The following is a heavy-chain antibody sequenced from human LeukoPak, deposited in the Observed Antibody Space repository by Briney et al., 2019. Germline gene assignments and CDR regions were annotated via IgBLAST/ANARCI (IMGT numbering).Heavy chain of an antibody. Sequence: GGSLRLSCAASGFTFNSYAMNWVRQAPGKGLEWVSTISSSGNNTYYTDSVKGRFTISRDNSKNTLFLQMNSLRVDDTAVYYCAKEGCSSTSCSFFDYWGQGTLVTVSS. D-gene: IGHD2-2*01. CDR3: AKEGCSSTSCSFFDY. J-gene: IGHJ4*02. CDR2: ISSSGNNT. V-gene: IGHV3-23*01. CDR1: GFTFNSYA.